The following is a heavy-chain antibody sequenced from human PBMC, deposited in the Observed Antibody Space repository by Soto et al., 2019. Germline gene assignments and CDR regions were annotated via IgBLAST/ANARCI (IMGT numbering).Heavy chain of an antibody. J-gene: IGHJ6*03. CDR2: IYPGDSDT. CDR3: ARQGYYGSGSYPNYYYYYYMDF. CDR1: GYSFTSYW. V-gene: IGHV5-51*01. D-gene: IGHD3-10*01. Sequence: PGESLRISCKGSGYSFTSYWIGWVRQMPGKGLEWMGIIYPGDSDTRYSPSFQGQVTISADKSISTAYLQWSSLKASDTAMYYCARQGYYGSGSYPNYYYYYYMDFWGKGTTVTVSS.